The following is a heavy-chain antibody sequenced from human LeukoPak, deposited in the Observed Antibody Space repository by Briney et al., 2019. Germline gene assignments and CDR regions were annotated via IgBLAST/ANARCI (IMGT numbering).Heavy chain of an antibody. D-gene: IGHD3-3*01. CDR2: ISSSGSTI. J-gene: IGHJ4*02. Sequence: GGSLRLSCAASGFTSSDYYMSWIRQAPGKGLEWVSYISSSGSTIYYADSVKGRFTISRDNAKNSLYLQMNSLRAEDTAVYYCARDQNIDYYDFWSGYYPRTDYWGQGTLVTVSS. CDR1: GFTSSDYY. V-gene: IGHV3-11*01. CDR3: ARDQNIDYYDFWSGYYPRTDY.